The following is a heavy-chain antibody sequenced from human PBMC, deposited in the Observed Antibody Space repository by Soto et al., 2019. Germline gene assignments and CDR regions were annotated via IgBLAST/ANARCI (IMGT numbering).Heavy chain of an antibody. CDR2: FDPEDGET. J-gene: IGHJ3*02. Sequence: ASVKVSCKVSGYTLTELSMHWVRQAPGQGLEWMGGFDPEDGETIYAQKFQGRVTMTEDTSTDTAYMELSSLRSEDTAAYYCATAMYSSGFPGAFDIWGQGTMVTVSS. D-gene: IGHD6-19*01. CDR3: ATAMYSSGFPGAFDI. V-gene: IGHV1-24*01. CDR1: GYTLTELS.